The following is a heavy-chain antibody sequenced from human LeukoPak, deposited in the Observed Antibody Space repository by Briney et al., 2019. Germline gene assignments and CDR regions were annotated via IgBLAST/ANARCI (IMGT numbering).Heavy chain of an antibody. Sequence: PGGSLRLSCAASGFTFDDYAMHWVRQAPGKGLEWVSGISWNSSSIGYADSVKGRFTISRDNAKNSLYLQMNSLRAEDTALYYCAKDGELLWFGELSNWFDPWGQGTLVTVSS. CDR1: GFTFDDYA. CDR3: AKDGELLWFGELSNWFDP. V-gene: IGHV3-9*01. J-gene: IGHJ5*02. CDR2: ISWNSSSI. D-gene: IGHD3-10*01.